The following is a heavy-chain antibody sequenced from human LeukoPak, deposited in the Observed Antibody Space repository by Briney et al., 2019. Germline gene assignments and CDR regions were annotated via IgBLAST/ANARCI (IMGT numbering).Heavy chain of an antibody. CDR3: ARVTVVTRPPWSWGPKKIGQEVNWFDP. J-gene: IGHJ5*02. CDR1: GDTLANYG. Sequence: GASVKVSCKAPGDTLANYGITWVRQAPGQGLEWMGWNTGYSGNTNYAQHFQGRVTMTTERSTSTAYLELRSLRSDDTAVYYCARVTVVTRPPWSWGPKKIGQEVNWFDPWGQGTLIIVSS. V-gene: IGHV1-18*04. D-gene: IGHD4-17*01. CDR2: NTGYSGNT.